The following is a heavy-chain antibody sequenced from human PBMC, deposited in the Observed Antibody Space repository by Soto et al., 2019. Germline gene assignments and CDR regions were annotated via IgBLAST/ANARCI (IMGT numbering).Heavy chain of an antibody. D-gene: IGHD6-13*01. CDR2: MSSSGVTV. CDR1: GFTFSDYY. V-gene: IGHV3-11*01. J-gene: IGHJ6*02. Sequence: GGSLRLSCAGSGFTFSDYYMSWIRQAPGQGLEWVSYMSSSGVTVFYVDSVKGRFTISRDNAKNSLYLQMYSLRAEDSAVYYCARKTISAAGADYYGLDAWGQGTTATV. CDR3: ARKTISAAGADYYGLDA.